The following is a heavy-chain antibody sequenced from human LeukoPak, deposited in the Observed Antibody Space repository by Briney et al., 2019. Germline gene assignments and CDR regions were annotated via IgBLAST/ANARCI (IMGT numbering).Heavy chain of an antibody. D-gene: IGHD2-2*01. CDR3: ARGDCSSTSCSFDY. J-gene: IGHJ4*02. V-gene: IGHV3-20*04. CDR2: INWNGGST. CDR1: GFTFDDYG. Sequence: GGSLRLSCAASGFTFDDYGMSWVRQAPGKGLEWVSGINWNGGSTGYADSVKGRFTISRDNAKNSLYLQMNSLRAEDTALYYCARGDCSSTSCSFDYWGQGTLDTVSS.